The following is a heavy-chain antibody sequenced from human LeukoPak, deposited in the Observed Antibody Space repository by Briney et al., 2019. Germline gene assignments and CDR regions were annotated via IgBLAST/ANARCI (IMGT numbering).Heavy chain of an antibody. Sequence: SETLSLTCTVSGGSISSYYWSWIRQPPGKGLEWIGYIYYSGSTNYNPSLKRRVTISVDTSKNQFSLKLSSVTAADTAVYYCARAWGPGGHFDYWGQGTLVTVSS. CDR3: ARAWGPGGHFDY. J-gene: IGHJ4*02. CDR1: GGSISSYY. V-gene: IGHV4-59*01. D-gene: IGHD3-16*01. CDR2: IYYSGST.